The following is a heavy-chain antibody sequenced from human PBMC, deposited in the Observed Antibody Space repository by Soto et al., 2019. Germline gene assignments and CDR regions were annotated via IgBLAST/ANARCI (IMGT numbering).Heavy chain of an antibody. CDR3: ARLAYCGGDCYSGLDH. J-gene: IGHJ4*02. Sequence: EVQLVQSGAEVKKPGESLKISCKGSGYSFTNYWIGWVRQMPGKGLEWLGIIYPGDSDIRYSPSFEGQVTISADKSISTAYLQWSSLKASDTAMYYCARLAYCGGDCYSGLDHWGQGTLVTVSS. V-gene: IGHV5-51*01. D-gene: IGHD2-21*02. CDR2: IYPGDSDI. CDR1: GYSFTNYW.